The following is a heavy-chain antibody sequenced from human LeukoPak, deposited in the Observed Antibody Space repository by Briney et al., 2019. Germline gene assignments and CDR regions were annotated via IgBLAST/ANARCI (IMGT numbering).Heavy chain of an antibody. CDR1: GFTFSSYS. J-gene: IGHJ5*02. Sequence: GGSLRLSCAASGFTFSSYSMNWVRQAPGKGLEWVAFLRNDGRSKYYADSVKGRFTISTDTSKNTLYLQMNSLRAEDTALYYCARDVPSTGTQGWFDPWGQGTLVTVSS. V-gene: IGHV3-30*02. CDR3: ARDVPSTGTQGWFDP. D-gene: IGHD1-1*01. CDR2: LRNDGRSK.